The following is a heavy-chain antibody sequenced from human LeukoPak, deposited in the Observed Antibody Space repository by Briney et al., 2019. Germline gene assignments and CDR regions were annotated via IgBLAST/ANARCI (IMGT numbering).Heavy chain of an antibody. CDR1: GGTFSSYA. D-gene: IGHD3-22*01. J-gene: IGHJ3*02. V-gene: IGHV1-2*02. Sequence: ASVKVSCKASGGTFSSYAISWVRQAPGQGLEWMGWINPNSGGTNYAQKFQGRVTMTRDTSISTAYMELSRLRSDDTAVYYCARGGYYDSSGYYYEAYDAFDIWGQGTMVTVSS. CDR2: INPNSGGT. CDR3: ARGGYYDSSGYYYEAYDAFDI.